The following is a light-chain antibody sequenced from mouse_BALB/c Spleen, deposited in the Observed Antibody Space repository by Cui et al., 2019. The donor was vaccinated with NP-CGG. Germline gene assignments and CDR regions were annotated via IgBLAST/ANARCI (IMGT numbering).Light chain of an antibody. CDR2: GTN. V-gene: IGLV1*01. CDR3: ALWYSNHWV. J-gene: IGLJ1*01. CDR1: TGAITTNNY. Sequence: QAVVTQDSALTTSPGETVTLTCRSSTGAITTNNYANWVQEKPDHLFTGLIGGTNNRAPGVPARFSGSLIRDKAALTITGAQTEDEAIYFCALWYSNHWVFGGGTKLSVL.